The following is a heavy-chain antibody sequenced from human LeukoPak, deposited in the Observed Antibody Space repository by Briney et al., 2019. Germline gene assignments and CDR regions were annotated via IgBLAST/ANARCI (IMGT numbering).Heavy chain of an antibody. CDR3: ARALRYDFWSGYLTAPDY. CDR2: ISAYNSNT. V-gene: IGHV1-18*01. Sequence: ASVKVSCKASGYTFTSYGINWVRQAPGQGLEWMGWISAYNSNTHYAQKFQGRVTMTRDTSISTAYMELSRLRSDDTAVYYCARALRYDFWSGYLTAPDYWGQGTLVTVSS. D-gene: IGHD3-3*01. J-gene: IGHJ4*02. CDR1: GYTFTSYG.